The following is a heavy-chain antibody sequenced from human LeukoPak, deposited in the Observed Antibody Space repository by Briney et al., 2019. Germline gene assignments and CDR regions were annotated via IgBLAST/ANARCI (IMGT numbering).Heavy chain of an antibody. CDR3: ARGGYKHYYDSSGYSGAP. V-gene: IGHV4-34*01. CDR2: INHSGST. CDR1: GGSFSGYY. Sequence: SETLSLTCAVYGGSFSGYYWSWIRQPPGKGLEWIGEINHSGSTNYNPSLKSRVTISVHTSKNQVSLKLSSVTAADTAVYYCARGGYKHYYDSSGYSGAPWGQGTLVTVSS. J-gene: IGHJ5*02. D-gene: IGHD3-22*01.